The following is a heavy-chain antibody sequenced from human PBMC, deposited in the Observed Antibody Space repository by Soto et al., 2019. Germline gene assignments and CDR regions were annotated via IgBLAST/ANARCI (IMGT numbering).Heavy chain of an antibody. V-gene: IGHV1-69*06. D-gene: IGHD2-15*01. CDR1: GGTFSSYA. CDR3: ARVGVFDVVVVPYGMDV. CDR2: IIPIFGTA. J-gene: IGHJ6*02. Sequence: ASVKVSCKASGGTFSSYAISWVRQAPGQGLEWMGGIIPIFGTANYAQKFQGRVTITADKSTSTAYMELSSLRSEDTAVYYCARVGVFDVVVVPYGMDVWGQGTTVTVSS.